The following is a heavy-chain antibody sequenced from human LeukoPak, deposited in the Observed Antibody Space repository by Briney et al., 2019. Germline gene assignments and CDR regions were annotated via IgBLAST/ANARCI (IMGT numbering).Heavy chain of an antibody. CDR3: ARNYYGSGSRAFDI. CDR2: IYSGGST. CDR1: GFTVSSDY. Sequence: GGSLRLSCAASGFTVSSDYMSWVRQAPGKGLEWVSIIYSGGSTYYADSVKGRFTISRDNSKNTLYLQMNSLRAEDTAVYYCARNYYGSGSRAFDIWAKGQWSPSLQ. V-gene: IGHV3-53*01. J-gene: IGHJ3*02. D-gene: IGHD3-10*01.